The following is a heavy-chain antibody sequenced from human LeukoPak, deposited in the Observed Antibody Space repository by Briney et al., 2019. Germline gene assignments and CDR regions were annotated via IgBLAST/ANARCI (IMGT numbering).Heavy chain of an antibody. D-gene: IGHD1/OR15-1a*01. CDR3: AKTGNNNEGSFDF. CDR1: GFTFSSYA. J-gene: IGHJ4*02. V-gene: IGHV3-23*01. Sequence: GGSLRLSCATSGFTFSSYAMSWLRQAPGKGLEWVSAISGSGAATYYADSVKVRFTISRDNSKNTLYLQMNSLRAEDTAIYYCAKTGNNNEGSFDFWGQGTLVTVSS. CDR2: ISGSGAAT.